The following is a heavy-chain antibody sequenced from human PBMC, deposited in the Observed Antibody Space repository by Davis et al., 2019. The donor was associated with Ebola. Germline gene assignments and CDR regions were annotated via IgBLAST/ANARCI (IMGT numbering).Heavy chain of an antibody. J-gene: IGHJ6*04. CDR1: GDSVSSGG. CDR3: ARGWLRGGMDV. Sequence: PLSPTCPISGDSVSSGGWTWIRQSPSTGLEWLGRTYYTSKWYSDYAVSMKSRITVNPDTSKNQFSLQLSSVTPEDTAVYYCARGWLRGGMDVWGEGTTVTVSS. D-gene: IGHD5-18*01. CDR2: TYYTSKWYS. V-gene: IGHV6-1*01.